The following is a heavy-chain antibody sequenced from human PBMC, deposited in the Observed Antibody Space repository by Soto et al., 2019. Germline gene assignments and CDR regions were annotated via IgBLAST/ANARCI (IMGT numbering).Heavy chain of an antibody. Sequence: LSLTCAIYGASFSDYSWSWIRQPPGKGLEWIGEIYHSGSTNYNPSLKSRVTISVDTSKNQFSLKLSSVTAADTAVYYCAIANFDWLLNYDYYGMDVWGQGTTVTVSS. CDR3: AIANFDWLLNYDYYGMDV. V-gene: IGHV4-34*01. CDR2: IYHSGST. CDR1: GASFSDYS. J-gene: IGHJ6*02. D-gene: IGHD3-9*01.